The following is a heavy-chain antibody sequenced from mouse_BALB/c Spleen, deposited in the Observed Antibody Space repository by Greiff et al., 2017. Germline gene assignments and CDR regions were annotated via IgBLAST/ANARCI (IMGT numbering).Heavy chain of an antibody. CDR3: AKNSPYGNYPLFDY. Sequence: VQLQQSGPSLVQPSQSLSITCTVSGFSLTSYGVHWVRQSPGKGLEWLGVIWRGGSTDYNAAFMSRLSITKDNSKSQVFFKMNSLQADDTAIYYCAKNSPYGNYPLFDYWGQGTTLTVSS. J-gene: IGHJ2*01. CDR2: IWRGGST. CDR1: GFSLTSYG. V-gene: IGHV2-5-1*01. D-gene: IGHD2-1*01.